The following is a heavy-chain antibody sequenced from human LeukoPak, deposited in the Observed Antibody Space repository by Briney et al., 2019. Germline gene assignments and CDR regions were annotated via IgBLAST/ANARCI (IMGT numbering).Heavy chain of an antibody. CDR3: ARDSGYTGSDAFDI. CDR2: IYSAGRT. J-gene: IGHJ3*02. CDR1: GFTVSSNY. Sequence: PGGSLRLSCAASGFTVSSNYMSWVRQAPGKGLEWVSVIYSAGRTYYADPVKGRFTISRDNSKNTLYLQMDSLRTEDTAVYYCARDSGYTGSDAFDIWGQGTMVTVSS. D-gene: IGHD5-12*01. V-gene: IGHV3-66*02.